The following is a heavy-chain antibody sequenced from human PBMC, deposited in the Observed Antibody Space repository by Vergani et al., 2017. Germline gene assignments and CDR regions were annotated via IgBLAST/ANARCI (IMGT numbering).Heavy chain of an antibody. Sequence: QVQLVQSGAEVKKPGASVKVSCKASGYTFTGYYMHWVRQAPGQGLEWMGWINPNSGGTNYAQKFQGRVTMTRDTSISTAYMELSRLRSDETAVYYCAREGGDIVVVVAADDAFDIWGQGTMVTVSS. CDR2: INPNSGGT. V-gene: IGHV1-2*02. J-gene: IGHJ3*02. CDR3: AREGGDIVVVVAADDAFDI. CDR1: GYTFTGYY. D-gene: IGHD2-15*01.